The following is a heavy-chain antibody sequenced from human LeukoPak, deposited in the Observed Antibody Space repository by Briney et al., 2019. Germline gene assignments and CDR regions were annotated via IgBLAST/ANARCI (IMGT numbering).Heavy chain of an antibody. CDR1: GFTFSSYA. D-gene: IGHD3-10*01. V-gene: IGHV3-23*01. CDR2: ISGSGGST. J-gene: IGHJ4*02. CDR3: AKTAWFGELFSY. Sequence: GGSLRLSCAASGFTFSSYAMSGGRQAPGKGLEWGSAISGSGGSTYYADSVKGRFTISRDNSKNTLYLQMNSLRAEDTAVYYCAKTAWFGELFSYWGQGTLVTVSS.